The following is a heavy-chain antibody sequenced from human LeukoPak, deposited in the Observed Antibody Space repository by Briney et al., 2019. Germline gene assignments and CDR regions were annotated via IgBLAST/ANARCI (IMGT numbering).Heavy chain of an antibody. D-gene: IGHD4-11*01. V-gene: IGHV1-2*02. CDR3: ARDPSSVTLYFFDY. CDR2: VDANNGDT. Sequence: ASVKVSCKASGYTFRGNYIHWLRQAPGQGLEWMGWVDANNGDTKSAQKFQGRVTMSRDTSISTAYMDLSSLSPDDAAVYYCARDPSSVTLYFFDYWGQGTLVTVSS. J-gene: IGHJ4*02. CDR1: GYTFRGNY.